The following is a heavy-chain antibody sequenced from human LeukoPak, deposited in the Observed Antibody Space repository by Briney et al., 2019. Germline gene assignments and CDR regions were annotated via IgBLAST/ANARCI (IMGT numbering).Heavy chain of an antibody. Sequence: GGSLRLSCVASGFTFSSYAMHWVRQAPGKGLEWVADILYDGNNKYYADSVKGRFTISRDNSKNTLYLQMNSLRAEDTAVYYCARDDKPYNVGSGFDYWGQGTLVTVSS. V-gene: IGHV3-30-3*01. CDR1: GFTFSSYA. CDR3: ARDDKPYNVGSGFDY. J-gene: IGHJ4*02. D-gene: IGHD5-24*01. CDR2: ILYDGNNK.